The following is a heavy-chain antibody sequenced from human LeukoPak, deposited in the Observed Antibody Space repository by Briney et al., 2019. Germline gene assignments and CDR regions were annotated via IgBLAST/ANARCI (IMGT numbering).Heavy chain of an antibody. J-gene: IGHJ4*02. CDR1: GGSISSSGYY. D-gene: IGHD2-2*01. Sequence: SETLSLTCTVSGGSISSSGYYWGWIRQPPGKGLEWIGSIYYSGSTYYNPSLKSRVTISVDTSKNQFSLKLSSVTAADTAVYYCARQLGCCSSTSCYADKVDYWGQGTLVTASS. CDR2: IYYSGST. CDR3: ARQLGCCSSTSCYADKVDY. V-gene: IGHV4-39*01.